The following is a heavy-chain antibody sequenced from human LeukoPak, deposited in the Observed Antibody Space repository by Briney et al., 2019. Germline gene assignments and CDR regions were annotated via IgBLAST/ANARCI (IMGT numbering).Heavy chain of an antibody. J-gene: IGHJ4*02. Sequence: GGSLRLSCAASGFTFSSYSMNWVRQAPGKGLEWVANINQDGSVKYYVDSVKGRFTISRDNAKNSLYLQMNSLRGEDTAVYYCARARYCSSSNCYQDYWGQGTLVTVSS. D-gene: IGHD2-2*01. CDR1: GFTFSSYS. CDR3: ARARYCSSSNCYQDY. CDR2: INQDGSVK. V-gene: IGHV3-7*01.